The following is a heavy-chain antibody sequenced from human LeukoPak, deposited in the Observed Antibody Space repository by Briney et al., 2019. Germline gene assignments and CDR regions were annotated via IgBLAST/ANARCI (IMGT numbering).Heavy chain of an antibody. Sequence: SETLSLTCTDSGGSISSYYWSWIRQPPGKGLEWIGDIYYSGSTNYNPSLKSRVTISVDTSNNQFSLKLSSVTAADTAVYYCARAPTRASAFEVWGQGTMVTVSS. D-gene: IGHD1-14*01. J-gene: IGHJ3*01. CDR1: GGSISSYY. CDR2: IYYSGST. V-gene: IGHV4-59*01. CDR3: ARAPTRASAFEV.